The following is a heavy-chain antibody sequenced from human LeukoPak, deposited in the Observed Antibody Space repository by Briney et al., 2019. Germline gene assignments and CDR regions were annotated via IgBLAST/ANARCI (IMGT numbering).Heavy chain of an antibody. V-gene: IGHV3-23*01. CDR3: ARIADYGSGFEL. CDR1: GFTFSSYG. J-gene: IGHJ4*02. CDR2: LSHSFGST. Sequence: GGSLRLSCAASGFTFSSYGMSWVRQAPGKGLEWVSALSHSFGSTYYADSVKGRFTISRDNSKNTLYLQMSSLRAEDTAVYYCARIADYGSGFELWGQGTLVTVSS. D-gene: IGHD3-10*01.